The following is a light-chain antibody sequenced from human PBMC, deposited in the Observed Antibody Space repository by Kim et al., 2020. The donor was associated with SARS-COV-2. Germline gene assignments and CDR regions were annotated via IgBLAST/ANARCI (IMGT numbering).Light chain of an antibody. CDR3: NSRDSSGNHAV. J-gene: IGLJ7*01. V-gene: IGLV3-19*01. CDR2: GKN. CDR1: RLRSYY. Sequence: ALGQTVRITCKGDRLRSYYASWYQQKPGQAPVLVIYGKNNRPSGIPDRFSGSSSGNTASLTITGAQAEDEADYYCNSRDSSGNHAVFGGGTQLTVL.